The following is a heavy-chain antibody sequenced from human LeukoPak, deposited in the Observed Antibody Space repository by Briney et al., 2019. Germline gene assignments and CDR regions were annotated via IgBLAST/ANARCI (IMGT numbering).Heavy chain of an antibody. D-gene: IGHD3-16*01. V-gene: IGHV3-23*01. CDR3: AKDRDDYVWGSYLGAFDI. CDR2: ISGSGGST. J-gene: IGHJ3*02. CDR1: GFTFSSYA. Sequence: GGSLRLSCAASGFTFSSYAMSWVRQAPGKGLEWVSLISGSGGSTYYADSVKGRFTISRDNLKNTLYLQMNSLRAEDTAVFYCAKDRDDYVWGSYLGAFDIWGQGTMVTVSS.